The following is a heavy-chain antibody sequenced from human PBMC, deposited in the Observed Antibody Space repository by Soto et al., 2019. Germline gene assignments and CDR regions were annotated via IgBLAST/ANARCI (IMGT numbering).Heavy chain of an antibody. D-gene: IGHD6-13*01. CDR3: XXXRHXIAAAGHGMDA. Sequence: DVQLVESGGGLVQPGRSLRLSCAASGFTFDDYAMHWVRQAPGRGLEWVSSISWNSGAIGYADSLMGRFTISRDNAKNSLYLQMNSLRPXDTAXXXXXXXRHXIAAAGHGMDAWGQGTTVTVSS. CDR2: ISWNSGAI. V-gene: IGHV3-9*01. CDR1: GFTFDDYA. J-gene: IGHJ6*02.